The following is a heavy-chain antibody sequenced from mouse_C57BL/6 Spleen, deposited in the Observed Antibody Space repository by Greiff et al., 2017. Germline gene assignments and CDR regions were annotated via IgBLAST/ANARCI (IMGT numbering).Heavy chain of an antibody. D-gene: IGHD2-10*02. J-gene: IGHJ4*01. V-gene: IGHV1-55*01. Sequence: QVQLKQPGAELVKPGASVKMSCKASGYTFTSYWITWVKQRPGQGLEWIGDIYPGSGSTNYNEKFKSKATLTVDTSSSTAYMQLSSLTSEDSAVYYCAREYGGYAMDYWGQGTSVTVSS. CDR3: AREYGGYAMDY. CDR1: GYTFTSYW. CDR2: IYPGSGST.